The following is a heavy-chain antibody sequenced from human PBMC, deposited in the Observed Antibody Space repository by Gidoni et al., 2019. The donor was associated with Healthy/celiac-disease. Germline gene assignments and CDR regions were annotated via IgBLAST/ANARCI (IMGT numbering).Heavy chain of an antibody. Sequence: QVQLPQWGAGLLKPSETLSLTCAFYGGSFSVYYWSWIRQPPGKGLEWIGEINHSGSTNYNPSLKSRVTISVDTSKNQFSLKLSSVTAADTAVYYCARGTDYFDYWGQGTLVTVSS. CDR2: INHSGST. CDR1: GGSFSVYY. J-gene: IGHJ4*02. CDR3: ARGTDYFDY. V-gene: IGHV4-34*01.